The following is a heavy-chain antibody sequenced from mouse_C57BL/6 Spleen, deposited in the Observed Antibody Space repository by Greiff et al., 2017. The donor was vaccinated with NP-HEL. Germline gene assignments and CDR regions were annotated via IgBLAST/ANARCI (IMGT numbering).Heavy chain of an antibody. D-gene: IGHD1-1*01. Sequence: QVQLKQPGAELVKPGASVKLSCKASGYTFTSYWMQWVKQRPGQGLEWIGEIDPSDSYTNYNQKFKGKATLTVDTSSSTAYMQLSSLTSEDSAVYYCARTHYYGSSHYYAMDYWGQGTSVTVSS. CDR3: ARTHYYGSSHYYAMDY. CDR2: IDPSDSYT. CDR1: GYTFTSYW. V-gene: IGHV1-50*01. J-gene: IGHJ4*01.